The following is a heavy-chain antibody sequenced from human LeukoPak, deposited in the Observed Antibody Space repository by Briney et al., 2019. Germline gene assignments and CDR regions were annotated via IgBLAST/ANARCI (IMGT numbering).Heavy chain of an antibody. CDR1: GYTFTSYY. D-gene: IGHD6-13*01. CDR2: INPSGGST. CDR3: ARDCLIAAAGSYFDY. J-gene: IGHJ4*02. Sequence: ASVKVSCKASGYTFTSYYTHWVRQAPGQGLEWMGIINPSGGSTSYAQKFQGRVTMTRDTSTSTVYMELSSLRSEDTAVYYCARDCLIAAAGSYFDYWGQGTLVTVSS. V-gene: IGHV1-46*01.